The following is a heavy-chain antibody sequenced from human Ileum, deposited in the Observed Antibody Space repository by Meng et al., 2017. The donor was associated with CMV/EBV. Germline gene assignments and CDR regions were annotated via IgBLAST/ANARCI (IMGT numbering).Heavy chain of an antibody. J-gene: IGHJ4*02. CDR3: ARDTVLGTTDRGYFDY. CDR2: ISYDGSHK. CDR1: GFTFSTYA. V-gene: IGHV3-30*04. D-gene: IGHD1-1*01. Sequence: GESLKISCAASGFTFSTYAMHWVRQAPGKGLEWATVISYDGSHKNYADSVKGRFTISRDNSKNTLYLQMSSLRPEDTAVYYCARDTVLGTTDRGYFDYWGQETLVTVSS.